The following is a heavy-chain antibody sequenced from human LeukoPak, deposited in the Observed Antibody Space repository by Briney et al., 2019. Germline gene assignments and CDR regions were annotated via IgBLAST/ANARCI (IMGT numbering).Heavy chain of an antibody. CDR3: ARDPNSSGWYDY. CDR2: IRRTGGST. D-gene: IGHD6-19*01. V-gene: IGHV3-23*01. J-gene: IGHJ4*02. CDR1: GFTFSSYA. Sequence: GGSLRLSCAASGFTFSSYAMSWVRQAPGKGLEWVSAIRRTGGSTYYADSVKGRFTISRDNAKNSLYLQMNSLRDEDMAVYYCARDPNSSGWYDYWGQGTLVTVSS.